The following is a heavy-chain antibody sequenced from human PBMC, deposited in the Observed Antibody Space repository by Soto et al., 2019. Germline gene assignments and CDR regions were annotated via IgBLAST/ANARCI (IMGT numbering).Heavy chain of an antibody. Sequence: GASVKVSCKASGGTFSSYAISWVRQAPGQGLEWMGGIIPIFGTANYAQKFQGRVTITADESTSTAYMELSSLRSEDTAVYYCARGLGYCSSTSCYSDYWGQGTLVTVSS. D-gene: IGHD2-2*01. CDR1: GGTFSSYA. J-gene: IGHJ4*02. V-gene: IGHV1-69*13. CDR3: ARGLGYCSSTSCYSDY. CDR2: IIPIFGTA.